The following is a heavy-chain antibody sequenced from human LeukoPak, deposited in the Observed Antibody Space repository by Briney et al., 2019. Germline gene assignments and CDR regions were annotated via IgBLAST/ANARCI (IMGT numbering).Heavy chain of an antibody. V-gene: IGHV3-23*01. CDR1: GFTFSSYA. Sequence: TGGSLRLSCAASGFTFSSYAMSWVRQAPGKGLEWVSAISGSGGSTYYADSVKGRFTISRDNSKNTLYLQMNSLRAEDTAVYYCAKDKADSSGYYPVGLDYWGQGTLVTVSS. CDR2: ISGSGGST. CDR3: AKDKADSSGYYPVGLDY. J-gene: IGHJ4*02. D-gene: IGHD3-22*01.